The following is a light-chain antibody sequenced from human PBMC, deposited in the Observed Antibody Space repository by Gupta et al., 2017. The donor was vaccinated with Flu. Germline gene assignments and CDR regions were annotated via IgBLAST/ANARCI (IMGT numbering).Light chain of an antibody. V-gene: IGLV1-44*01. J-gene: IGLJ2*01. Sequence: ASPPCSGGSSGIGSATVDRYQNVQGMAPRLLIFTNDPRPAGVPGRFSGSKSGTSASLAISGLQPEDEGDYYCATWIAALGGPVFGGGTKLVVL. CDR2: TND. CDR1: SSGIGSAT. CDR3: ATWIAALGGPV.